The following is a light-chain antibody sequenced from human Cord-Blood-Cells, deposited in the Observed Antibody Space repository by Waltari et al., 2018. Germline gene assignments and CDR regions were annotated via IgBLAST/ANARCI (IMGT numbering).Light chain of an antibody. CDR3: QQYHSHPYT. Sequence: DIQLTQFPSKLSVLVGGGVIITCRASQSFSCWSAWYQQKPGKAPKVLSYKGSSLESGNPSRFSGNEHPTEFTLSSISLQPADFAPNCCQQYHSHPYTGRHGIKVEIQ. V-gene: IGKV1-5*03. J-gene: IGKJ2*01. CDR1: QSFSCW. CDR2: KGS.